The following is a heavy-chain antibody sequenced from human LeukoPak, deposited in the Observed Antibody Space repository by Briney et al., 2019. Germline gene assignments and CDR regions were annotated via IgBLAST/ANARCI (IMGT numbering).Heavy chain of an antibody. V-gene: IGHV6-1*01. J-gene: IGHJ2*01. D-gene: IGHD6-19*01. CDR3: AREGAGDSSGWYYWYFDL. CDR2: TYYRSKWYN. Sequence: SQTLSLTCAISGDSVSSNSAAWNWIRQSPSRGLEWLGRTYYRSKWYNDYAVSVKSRITINPDTSKNQFSLQLNSVTPEDTAVYYCAREGAGDSSGWYYWYFDLWGRGTLVTVSS. CDR1: GDSVSSNSAA.